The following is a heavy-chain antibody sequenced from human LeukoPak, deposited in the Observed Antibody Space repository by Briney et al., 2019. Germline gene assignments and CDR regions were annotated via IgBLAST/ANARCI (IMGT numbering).Heavy chain of an antibody. J-gene: IGHJ4*02. CDR3: APSTDSSSWYVY. D-gene: IGHD6-13*01. V-gene: IGHV3-33*03. Sequence: GGSLRLSCRASRFSFSDYDMHWVRQAPGKGLEWVAVISYDGSVKHYADSVRGRFTISRDNAKNSLYLQMNSLRAEDTAVYYCAPSTDSSSWYVYWGQGTLVTVSS. CDR2: ISYDGSVK. CDR1: RFSFSDYD.